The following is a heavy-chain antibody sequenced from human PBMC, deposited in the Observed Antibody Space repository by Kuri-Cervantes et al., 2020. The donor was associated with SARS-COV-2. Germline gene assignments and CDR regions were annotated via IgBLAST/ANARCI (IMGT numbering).Heavy chain of an antibody. J-gene: IGHJ1*01. CDR1: GFTFSSYG. CDR2: ISYDGSNK. CDR3: AKWGGYCSGGSCSLPFQH. V-gene: IGHV3-30*18. D-gene: IGHD2-15*01. Sequence: GGSLRLSCAASGFTFSSYGMHWVRQAPGKGLKWVAVISYDGSNKYYADSVKGRSTISRDNSKNTLYLQMNSLRAEDTAVYYCAKWGGYCSGGSCSLPFQHWGQGTLVTVSS.